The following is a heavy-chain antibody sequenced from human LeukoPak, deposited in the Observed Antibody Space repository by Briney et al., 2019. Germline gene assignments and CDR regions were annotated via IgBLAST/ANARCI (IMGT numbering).Heavy chain of an antibody. D-gene: IGHD5-12*01. Sequence: GGSLRLSCAASGFTFSSYWMSWVRQAPGKGLEWVANIKQDGSEKYYVDSVKGRFTISRDNAKNSLYLQMNSLRAEDTAVYYCARYSGYDDEGGYFDYWGQGTLVTVSS. CDR2: IKQDGSEK. CDR1: GFTFSSYW. J-gene: IGHJ4*02. CDR3: ARYSGYDDEGGYFDY. V-gene: IGHV3-7*01.